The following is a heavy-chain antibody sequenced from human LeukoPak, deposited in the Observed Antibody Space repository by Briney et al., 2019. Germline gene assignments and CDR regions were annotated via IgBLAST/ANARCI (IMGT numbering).Heavy chain of an antibody. CDR2: ITWDGGTA. V-gene: IGHV3-43*01. CDR3: VKTYGSGRRFEY. J-gene: IGHJ4*02. CDR1: GFVFHDYN. D-gene: IGHD3-10*01. Sequence: PGGALRLSCAASGFVFHDYNMRWVRQVPGKGLEGVSLITWDGGTAKYADSVKGRFTISRDNNKNSLYLQMNSLTDEDTALYYCVKTYGSGRRFEYLGQGALVPGSS.